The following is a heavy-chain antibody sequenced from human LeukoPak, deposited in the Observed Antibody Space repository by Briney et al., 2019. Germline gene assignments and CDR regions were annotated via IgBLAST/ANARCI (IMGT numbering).Heavy chain of an antibody. CDR1: GYSFINYW. CDR2: IDPSDSYT. V-gene: IGHV5-10-1*01. D-gene: IGHD3-22*01. CDR3: ARLPMTLNYFDY. Sequence: GESLKISCKASGYSFINYWLSWVRQMPGKGLEWMGRIDPSDSYTNYNPSFQSHVTISADKSANTAYLQRSSLRASDTAMYYCARLPMTLNYFDYCGQGTLVTVSS. J-gene: IGHJ4*02.